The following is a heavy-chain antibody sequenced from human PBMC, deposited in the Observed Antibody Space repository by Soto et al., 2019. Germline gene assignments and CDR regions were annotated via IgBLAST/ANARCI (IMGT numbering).Heavy chain of an antibody. CDR2: MNPNSGNT. D-gene: IGHD5-18*01. J-gene: IGHJ6*02. Sequence: VASVKVSCKASGFTFTSSAVHWVRQATGQGLEWMGWMNPNSGNTGYAQKFQGRVTMTRNTSISTAYMELSSLRSEDTAVYYCARGGRYSYGYSYYYGMDVWGQGTTVTVSS. CDR1: GFTFTSSA. V-gene: IGHV1-8*01. CDR3: ARGGRYSYGYSYYYGMDV.